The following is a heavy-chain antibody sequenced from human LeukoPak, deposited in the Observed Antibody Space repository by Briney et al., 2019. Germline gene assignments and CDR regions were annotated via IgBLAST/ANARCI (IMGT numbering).Heavy chain of an antibody. Sequence: GGSLRLSCAASGFTFISYSMTWVRQAPGKGLEWVSYINSGSSTMYYADSVKGRFTISKDNGKTSLYLQMNSLRDEDTAVYYCARVIAVVRGGGLSYYYAMDVWGQGTAVTVSS. CDR3: ARVIAVVRGGGLSYYYAMDV. CDR2: INSGSSTM. CDR1: GFTFISYS. V-gene: IGHV3-48*02. J-gene: IGHJ6*02. D-gene: IGHD3-10*01.